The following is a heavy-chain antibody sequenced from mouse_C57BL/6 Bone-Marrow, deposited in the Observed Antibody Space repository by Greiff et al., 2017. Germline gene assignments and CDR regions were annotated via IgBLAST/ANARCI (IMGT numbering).Heavy chain of an antibody. V-gene: IGHV1-19*01. Sequence: SGPVLVKPGASVKMSCKASGYTFTDYYMNWVQQTHGKSLEWIGVINPYNGGTSHNQKFKGKATLTVDKSSSTAYMELNDLTSEDSAVYYCAREADYPYAMDYWGQGTSVTVSS. CDR3: AREADYPYAMDY. D-gene: IGHD2-4*01. CDR1: GYTFTDYY. J-gene: IGHJ4*01. CDR2: INPYNGGT.